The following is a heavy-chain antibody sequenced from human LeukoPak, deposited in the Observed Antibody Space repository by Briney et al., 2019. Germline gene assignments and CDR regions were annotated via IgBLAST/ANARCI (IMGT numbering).Heavy chain of an antibody. CDR3: ASSNRYCSGGSCLETGFDY. V-gene: IGHV4-31*03. J-gene: IGHJ4*02. Sequence: SGTLSLTCTVSGGSISSGGYYWSWIRQHPGRGLEWIGYIYYSGSTYYNPSLKSRVTISVDTSKNQFSLKLSSVTAADTAVYYCASSNRYCSGGSCLETGFDYWAREPWSPSPQ. D-gene: IGHD2-15*01. CDR2: IYYSGST. CDR1: GGSISSGGYY.